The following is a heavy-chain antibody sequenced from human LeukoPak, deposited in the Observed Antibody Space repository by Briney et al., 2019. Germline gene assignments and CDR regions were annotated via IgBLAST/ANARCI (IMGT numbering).Heavy chain of an antibody. CDR2: IYTGGST. V-gene: IGHV4-4*07. Sequence: SQTLSLTCTVSGGSISSYYWSWLRQPAGKGLEWIGRIYTGGSTNYNPSLKSRGTMSVDTSKIQFSLKLSSVTAEVTAVYYCARAAPGYCSGGSCLYYFDYWGQGTLVTVSS. J-gene: IGHJ4*02. D-gene: IGHD2-15*01. CDR3: ARAAPGYCSGGSCLYYFDY. CDR1: GGSISSYY.